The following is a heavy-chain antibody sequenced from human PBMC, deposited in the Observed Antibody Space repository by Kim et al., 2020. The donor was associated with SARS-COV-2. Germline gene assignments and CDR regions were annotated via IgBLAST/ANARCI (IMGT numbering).Heavy chain of an antibody. CDR3: ARARGITMIVVVMIDAFDI. D-gene: IGHD3-22*01. V-gene: IGHV4-31*03. Sequence: SETLSLTCTVSGGSISSGGYYWSWIRQHPGKGLEWIGHIYYSGSTYYNPSLKSRVTISVDTSKNQFSLKLSSVTAADTAVYYCARARGITMIVVVMIDAFDIWGQGTMVTVSS. J-gene: IGHJ3*02. CDR1: GGSISSGGYY. CDR2: IYYSGST.